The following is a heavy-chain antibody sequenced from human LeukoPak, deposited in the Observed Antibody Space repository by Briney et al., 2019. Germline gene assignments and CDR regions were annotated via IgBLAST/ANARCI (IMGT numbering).Heavy chain of an antibody. Sequence: GSLRLSCAASGFTFSSYSMNWVRQAPGKGLEWIGNINYSRNPYYNPSLKSRVTISVDTSKNQLSLKVNSVTAADTAMYYCVKSNSRYQPWTLDIWGRGTMVTVSS. CDR3: VKSNSRYQPWTLDI. J-gene: IGHJ3*02. D-gene: IGHD2-2*01. V-gene: IGHV4-59*01. CDR1: GFTFSSYS. CDR2: INYSRNP.